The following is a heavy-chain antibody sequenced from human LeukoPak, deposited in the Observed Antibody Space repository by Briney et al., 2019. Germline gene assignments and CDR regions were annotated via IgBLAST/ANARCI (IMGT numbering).Heavy chain of an antibody. V-gene: IGHV4-59*08. CDR2: IYYIGST. D-gene: IGHD5-24*01. J-gene: IGHJ4*02. CDR1: GGSITSYY. Sequence: PSETLSLTCTVSGGSITSYYWSWIRQPPGKGLEWIGYIYYIGSTNYSPSLKSRVTISVDTSKNQFSLKLSSVTAADTAVYYCARLRRDGYNSADYWGQGALVTVSS. CDR3: ARLRRDGYNSADY.